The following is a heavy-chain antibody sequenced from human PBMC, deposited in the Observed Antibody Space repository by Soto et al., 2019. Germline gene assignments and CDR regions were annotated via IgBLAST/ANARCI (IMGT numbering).Heavy chain of an antibody. J-gene: IGHJ3*02. Sequence: EVQLLESGGGLAQPGGSLRLSCVASGFTFSNYAMSWVRQAPGKGLEWVSTISGPGETTFYADSVNGRFTISRDNSKTTLYLQVSSLRAEDTAVYYCAKDFIPKNVVHDPFDIWGQGTMVTVSS. CDR3: AKDFIPKNVVHDPFDI. CDR2: ISGPGETT. V-gene: IGHV3-23*01. CDR1: GFTFSNYA. D-gene: IGHD2-15*01.